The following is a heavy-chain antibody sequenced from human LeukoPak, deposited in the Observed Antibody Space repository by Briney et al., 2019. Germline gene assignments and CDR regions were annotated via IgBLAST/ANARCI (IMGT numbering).Heavy chain of an antibody. CDR3: ARDTSGVLLWFGTVYYFDY. Sequence: ASVKVSCKASGYTFTSYDINWVRQATGQGLEWMGWMNPNSGNTGYAQKFQGRATMTRNTSISTAYMELRSLRSDDTAVYYCARDTSGVLLWFGTVYYFDYWGQGTLVTVSS. CDR2: MNPNSGNT. J-gene: IGHJ4*02. D-gene: IGHD3-10*01. V-gene: IGHV1-8*01. CDR1: GYTFTSYD.